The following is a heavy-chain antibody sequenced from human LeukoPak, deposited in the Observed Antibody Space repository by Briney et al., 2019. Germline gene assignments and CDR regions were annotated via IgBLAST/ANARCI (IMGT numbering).Heavy chain of an antibody. CDR2: IKSKTDGWTT. Sequence: GGSLRLSCAASGFTFSNAWMSWVRQAPGKGLEWVGRIKSKTDGWTTDYAAPVKGRFTISRDDSKNTVYLQMNSLKTEDTAVYYCTQYCSGGSCYGYWGQGTLVTVSS. CDR1: GFTFSNAW. J-gene: IGHJ4*02. CDR3: TQYCSGGSCYGY. D-gene: IGHD2-15*01. V-gene: IGHV3-15*01.